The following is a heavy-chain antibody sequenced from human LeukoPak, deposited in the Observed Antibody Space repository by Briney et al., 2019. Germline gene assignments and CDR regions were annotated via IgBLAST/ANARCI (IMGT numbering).Heavy chain of an antibody. CDR1: GGSISSGGYY. V-gene: IGHV4-31*03. CDR3: ARGWYYDYVWGSYRRNDAIDI. J-gene: IGHJ3*02. D-gene: IGHD3-16*02. CDR2: IYYSGST. Sequence: KPSETLSLTCTVSGGSISSGGYYWSWIRQHPGKGLEWIGYIYYSGSTYYNPSLKSRVTISVDTSKNQFSLKLSSVTAADTAVYYCARGWYYDYVWGSYRRNDAIDIWGQGTMVTVSS.